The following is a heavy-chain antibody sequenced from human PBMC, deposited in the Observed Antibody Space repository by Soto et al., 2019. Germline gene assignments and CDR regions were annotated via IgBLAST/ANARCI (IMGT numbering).Heavy chain of an antibody. J-gene: IGHJ4*02. Sequence: GGSLRLSCAASGFTFSNFWMSWVRQAPGRGLEWVANIKQDGSEKYYVDSVKGRFTISRYNAKNSLYLQMNSLRAEDTAVYYCVRGPYYDILSAYLYWGQGTLVTSPQ. D-gene: IGHD3-9*01. V-gene: IGHV3-7*04. CDR3: VRGPYYDILSAYLY. CDR2: IKQDGSEK. CDR1: GFTFSNFW.